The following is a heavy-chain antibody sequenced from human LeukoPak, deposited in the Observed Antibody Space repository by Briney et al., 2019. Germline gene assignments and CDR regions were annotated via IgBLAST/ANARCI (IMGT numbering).Heavy chain of an antibody. CDR1: GFTFSSYS. CDR2: ISSSSSTI. CDR3: ARDHPSDVYGDYSSG. D-gene: IGHD4-17*01. Sequence: QPGGSLRLSCAASGFTFSSYSMNWVRQAPGKGLEWVSYISSSSSTIYYADSVKGRFTISRDNAKNSLYLQMNSLRDEDTAVYYCARDHPSDVYGDYSSGWGQGTLVTVSS. J-gene: IGHJ4*02. V-gene: IGHV3-48*02.